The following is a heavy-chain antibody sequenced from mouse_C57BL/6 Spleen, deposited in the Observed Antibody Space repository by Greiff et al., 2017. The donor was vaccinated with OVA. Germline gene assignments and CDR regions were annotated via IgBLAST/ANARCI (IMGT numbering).Heavy chain of an antibody. D-gene: IGHD2-1*01. J-gene: IGHJ3*01. Sequence: VKLQQPGAELVMPGASVKLSCKASGYTFTSYWMHWVKQRPGQGLEWIGEIDPSDSYTNYNQKFKGKSTLTVDKSSSTAYMQLSSLTSEDSAVYYCAVNYLFAYWGQGTLVTVSA. V-gene: IGHV1-69*01. CDR3: AVNYLFAY. CDR2: IDPSDSYT. CDR1: GYTFTSYW.